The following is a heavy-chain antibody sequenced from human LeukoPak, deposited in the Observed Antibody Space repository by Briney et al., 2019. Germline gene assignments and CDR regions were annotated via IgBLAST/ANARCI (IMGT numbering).Heavy chain of an antibody. CDR1: GFTFSSYA. J-gene: IGHJ4*02. Sequence: PGRSLRLSCAASGFTFSSYAMHWVRQAPGKGLEWVAVISYDGSNTYYAHPVRGRFTISRDNSKNTLYMQMNNLRGEDTAVYYCAKADDYGYDWGQGTLVTVSS. V-gene: IGHV3-30*18. CDR3: AKADDYGYD. D-gene: IGHD3-16*01. CDR2: ISYDGSNT.